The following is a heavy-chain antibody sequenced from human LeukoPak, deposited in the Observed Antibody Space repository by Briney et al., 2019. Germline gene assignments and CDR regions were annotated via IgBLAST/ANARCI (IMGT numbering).Heavy chain of an antibody. CDR3: ARVAARYVGMDV. CDR2: IYYSGST. CDR1: AGSINNYY. J-gene: IGHJ6*02. Sequence: SETLSLTCTVSAGSINNYYWSWVRQPPGKGLEWVGYIYYSGSTNYNPSLKSRVTISVDTSKKQVSLNLSSVTAADTAVYYCARVAARYVGMDVWGQGTTVTVSS. V-gene: IGHV4-59*01. D-gene: IGHD6-6*01.